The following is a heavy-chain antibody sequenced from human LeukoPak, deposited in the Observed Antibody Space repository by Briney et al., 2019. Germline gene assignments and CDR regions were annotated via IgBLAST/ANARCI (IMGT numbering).Heavy chain of an antibody. J-gene: IGHJ4*02. Sequence: GGSLRLSCAASGFTFSSYAMSWVRQAPGKGLEWVSYISSSGNTIDYADSVKGRFTISRDNAKNSLYLQMVSLRAEDTAVYYCARLRGYSYGYGDYWGQGTLVTVSS. CDR2: ISSSGNTI. D-gene: IGHD5-18*01. CDR3: ARLRGYSYGYGDY. V-gene: IGHV3-48*03. CDR1: GFTFSSYA.